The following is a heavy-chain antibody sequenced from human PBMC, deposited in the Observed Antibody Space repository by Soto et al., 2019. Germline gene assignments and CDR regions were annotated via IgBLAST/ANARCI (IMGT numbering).Heavy chain of an antibody. J-gene: IGHJ5*02. CDR3: ARSDIVATRHGSNNWFDP. Sequence: PSETLSLTCAVSGGSISSGGYSWSWIRQPPGKGLEWIGYIYHSGSTYYNPSPKSRVTISVDRSKNQFSLKLSSVTAADTAVYYCARSDIVATRHGSNNWFDPWGQGTLVTVS. CDR1: GGSISSGGYS. V-gene: IGHV4-30-2*01. CDR2: IYHSGST. D-gene: IGHD5-12*01.